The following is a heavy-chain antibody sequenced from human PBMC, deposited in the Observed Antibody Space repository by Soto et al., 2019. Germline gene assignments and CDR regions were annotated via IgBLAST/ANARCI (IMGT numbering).Heavy chain of an antibody. CDR1: GFTFSSYA. J-gene: IGHJ6*03. CDR2: ISGSGGST. CDR3: AKIPITIFGVVIIPYYYYMDV. D-gene: IGHD3-3*01. V-gene: IGHV3-23*01. Sequence: EVQLLESGGGLVQPGGSLRLSCAASGFTFSSYAMSWVSQAPGKGLEWVSAISGSGGSTYYADSVKGRFTISRDNSKNTLYLQMNSLRAEDTAVYYCAKIPITIFGVVIIPYYYYMDVWGKGTTVTVSS.